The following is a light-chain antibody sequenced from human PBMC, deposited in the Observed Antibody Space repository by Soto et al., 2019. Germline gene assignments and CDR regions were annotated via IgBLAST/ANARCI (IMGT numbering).Light chain of an antibody. CDR3: QHYKNRPWT. Sequence: DIQMTQSPSTLSASVGDRVTITCRASEGISNWLAWYQQKPGKAPKLLIYQASSLQSGVPSRFIGDGSGTDFTLTICSLQPDDFATSYCQHYKNRPWTFGQGTRVEMK. J-gene: IGKJ1*01. V-gene: IGKV1-5*03. CDR1: EGISNW. CDR2: QAS.